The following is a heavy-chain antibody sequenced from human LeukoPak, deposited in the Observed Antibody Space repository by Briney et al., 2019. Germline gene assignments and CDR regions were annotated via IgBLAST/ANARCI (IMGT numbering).Heavy chain of an antibody. Sequence: PGASLRLSCAASGFTFSSYAMSWVRQAPGKGLEWVSAISGSGGSTYYADSVKGRFTISRDNSKNTLYLQMSSLRAEDTAVYYCAKTLSRWELPDPWGQGTLVTVSS. CDR2: ISGSGGST. D-gene: IGHD1-26*01. J-gene: IGHJ5*02. CDR1: GFTFSSYA. CDR3: AKTLSRWELPDP. V-gene: IGHV3-23*01.